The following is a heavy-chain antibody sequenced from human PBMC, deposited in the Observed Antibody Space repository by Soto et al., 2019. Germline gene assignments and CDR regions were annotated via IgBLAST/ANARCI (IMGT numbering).Heavy chain of an antibody. CDR3: ASLNYDFWSGYSHYAEYFQH. V-gene: IGHV4-59*01. CDR1: GGSITSYY. CDR2: IYYSGST. Sequence: ETLSLTCTVSGGSITSYYWSWIRQPPGKGLEWIGYIYYSGSTNYNPSLKSRVTISVDTSKNQFSLKLSSVTAADTAVYYCASLNYDFWSGYSHYAEYFQHWGQGTLVTVS. J-gene: IGHJ1*01. D-gene: IGHD3-3*01.